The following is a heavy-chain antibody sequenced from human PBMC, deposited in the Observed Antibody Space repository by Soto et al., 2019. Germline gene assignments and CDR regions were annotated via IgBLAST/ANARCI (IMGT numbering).Heavy chain of an antibody. CDR1: GFTFSSYA. CDR3: ARGNDDFSIAYSLDY. Sequence: PGGSLRLSCAASGFTFSSYAMSWVRQAPGKGLEWVSAISGSGGSTYYADSVKGRFTISRDNSKNTLYLQMNSLRAEDTAVYFCARGNDDFSIAYSLDYWGQGTLVTVSS. V-gene: IGHV3-23*01. J-gene: IGHJ4*02. CDR2: ISGSGGST. D-gene: IGHD3-3*01.